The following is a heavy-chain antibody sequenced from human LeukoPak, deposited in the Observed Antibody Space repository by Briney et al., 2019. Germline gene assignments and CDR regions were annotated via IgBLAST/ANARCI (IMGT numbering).Heavy chain of an antibody. CDR3: ARATDQYCSGGSCYWFDP. Sequence: PSETLSLTCTVSGGSISSYYWSWIRQPPGKGLEWIGYIYYSGSTNYNPSLKSRVTISVDTSKNQFSLKLSSVTAADTAVYYCARATDQYCSGGSCYWFDPWGQGTLVTVSS. J-gene: IGHJ5*02. D-gene: IGHD2-15*01. CDR1: GGSISSYY. V-gene: IGHV4-59*01. CDR2: IYYSGST.